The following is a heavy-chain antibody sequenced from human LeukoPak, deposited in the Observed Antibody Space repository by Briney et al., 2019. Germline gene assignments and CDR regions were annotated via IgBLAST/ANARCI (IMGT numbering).Heavy chain of an antibody. CDR1: GFTFSPYW. Sequence: GGSLRLSCAASGFTFSPYWMHWVRQAPGKGLVWVSRINTDERDIAYAASVKGRFTISRDNAENTLYLQMNSLRAEDTAVYYCVRQATNKPIDYWGRGTLVTVSS. CDR3: VRQATNKPIDY. J-gene: IGHJ4*02. V-gene: IGHV3-74*01. CDR2: INTDERDI. D-gene: IGHD5-12*01.